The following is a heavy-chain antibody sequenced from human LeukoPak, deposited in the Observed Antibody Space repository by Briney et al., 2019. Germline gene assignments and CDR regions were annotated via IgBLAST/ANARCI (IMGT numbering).Heavy chain of an antibody. J-gene: IGHJ3*02. V-gene: IGHV3-21*01. CDR1: GFTFSSYS. CDR3: ARDLIAVAGTGVAFDI. D-gene: IGHD6-19*01. CDR2: ISSSSSYI. Sequence: GGSLRLSCAASGFTFSSYSMNWVRQAPGKGLEWVSSISSSSSYIYYADSVKGRFTISRDNAKNSLYLQMNSLRAEDTAVYYCARDLIAVAGTGVAFDIWGQGTMVTVSS.